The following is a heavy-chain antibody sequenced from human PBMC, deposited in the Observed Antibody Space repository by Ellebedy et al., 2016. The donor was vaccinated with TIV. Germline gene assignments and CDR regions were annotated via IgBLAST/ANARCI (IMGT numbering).Heavy chain of an antibody. Sequence: MPSETLSLTCTVSGGSISSYYWSWIRQPPGKGLEWIGYIYYSGSTNYNPSLKSRVTISVDTSKNQFSLKLSSVTAADTAVYYCARVVSEGYFDYWGQGTLVTVSS. V-gene: IGHV4-59*01. CDR3: ARVVSEGYFDY. CDR2: IYYSGST. CDR1: GGSISSYY. D-gene: IGHD1-14*01. J-gene: IGHJ4*02.